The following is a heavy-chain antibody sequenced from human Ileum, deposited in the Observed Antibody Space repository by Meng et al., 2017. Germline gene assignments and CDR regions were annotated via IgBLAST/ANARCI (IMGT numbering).Heavy chain of an antibody. V-gene: IGHV4-34*01. CDR2: INHNGNT. CDR3: ASARYDN. Sequence: QVQLQQWGAGLVKPSETLSLTCVVYGGSSSANYWTWIRQPPGKGLEWIGEINHNGNTNYKPSLKSRVTISVDTSKKQFSLRLTSVTAADTAVYYCASARYDNWGQGTLVTVSS. J-gene: IGHJ4*02. CDR1: GGSSSANY.